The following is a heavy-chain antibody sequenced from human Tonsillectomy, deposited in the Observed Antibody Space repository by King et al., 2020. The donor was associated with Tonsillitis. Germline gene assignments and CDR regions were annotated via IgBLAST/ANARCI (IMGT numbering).Heavy chain of an antibody. V-gene: IGHV4-38-2*01. CDR3: ASDSRSGNFDY. CDR1: GYSISSGYY. D-gene: IGHD2-15*01. J-gene: IGHJ4*02. CDR2: TYHSGST. Sequence: VQLQESGPGLVKPSETLSLTCAVSGYSISSGYYWGWIRQPPGKGLEWIGSTYHSGSTYYNPSLKSRVTISVDTSKTQFSLKLSSLTAADTAVYYCASDSRSGNFDYWGQGTLVTVSS.